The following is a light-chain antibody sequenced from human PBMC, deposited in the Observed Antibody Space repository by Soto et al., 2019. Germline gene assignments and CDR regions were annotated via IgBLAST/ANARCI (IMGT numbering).Light chain of an antibody. Sequence: QSALTQPASVSGSPGQSITISCTGTSSDVGGYNYVSWYQQHPGQAPKLMIYEVSNRPSGVSNRFSGSKSGNTASLTISGLQAEDEADYYCSSYTINSTPYVFGTGTKLTVL. CDR1: SSDVGGYNY. CDR3: SSYTINSTPYV. V-gene: IGLV2-14*01. CDR2: EVS. J-gene: IGLJ1*01.